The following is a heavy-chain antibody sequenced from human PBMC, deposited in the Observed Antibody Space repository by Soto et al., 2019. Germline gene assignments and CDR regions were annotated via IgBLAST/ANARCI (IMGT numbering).Heavy chain of an antibody. J-gene: IGHJ4*02. CDR2: ISSDGNTK. CDR1: GFAFSSYS. CDR3: LGGSAARSDY. D-gene: IGHD2-15*01. V-gene: IGHV3-30-3*01. Sequence: GGSLRLSCAASGFAFSSYSMHWVRQAPGKGLEWVAVISSDGNTKYYGDSVKGRCIISRDNSENTLHLQMNSLRVEDTAVYYCLGGSAARSDYWGQGTLVTVSS.